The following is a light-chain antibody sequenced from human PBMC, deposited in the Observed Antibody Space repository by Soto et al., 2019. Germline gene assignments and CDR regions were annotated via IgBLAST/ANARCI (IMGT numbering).Light chain of an antibody. J-gene: IGKJ5*01. CDR3: QQYGGSPIT. CDR2: GAS. Sequence: EIVMTQSPATLSVSPGERATLSCRASQSVSNYLAWYQQKPGQAPRLLIYGASSRATGIPDKFSGSGSGTDFTLTISRLEPEDFALYYCQQYGGSPITFGLGTRLEIK. V-gene: IGKV3-20*01. CDR1: QSVSNY.